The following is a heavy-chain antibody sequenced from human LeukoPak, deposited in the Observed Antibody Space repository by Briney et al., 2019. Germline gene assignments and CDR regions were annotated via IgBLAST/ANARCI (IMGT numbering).Heavy chain of an antibody. V-gene: IGHV1-69*13. J-gene: IGHJ6*03. CDR2: IIPIFGTA. CDR1: GGTFSSYA. Sequence: ASVKVSCKASGGTFSSYAISWVRQAPGQGLEWMGGIIPIFGTANYAQKFQGRVTITADESTSTAYMELSSLRSEDTAVYYCARGRDCSGGSCYSTASYYYYMDVWGKGTTVTISS. CDR3: ARGRDCSGGSCYSTASYYYYMDV. D-gene: IGHD2-15*01.